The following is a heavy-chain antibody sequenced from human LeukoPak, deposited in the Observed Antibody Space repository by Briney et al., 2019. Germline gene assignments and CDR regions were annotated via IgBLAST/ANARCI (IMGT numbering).Heavy chain of an antibody. CDR2: MNPNSGNT. J-gene: IGHJ4*02. CDR1: GGTFSSYA. CDR3: ARGGDYGSGPDY. Sequence: ASVKVSCKASGGTFSSYAISWVRQAPGQGLEWMGWMNPNSGNTGYAQKFQGRVTMTRNTSISTAYMELSSLRSEDTAVYYCARGGDYGSGPDYWGQGTLVTVSS. D-gene: IGHD3-10*01. V-gene: IGHV1-8*02.